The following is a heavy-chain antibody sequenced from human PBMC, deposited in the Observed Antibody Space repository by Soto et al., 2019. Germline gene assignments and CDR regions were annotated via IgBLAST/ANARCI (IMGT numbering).Heavy chain of an antibody. V-gene: IGHV4-31*01. D-gene: IGHD2-2*01. CDR1: GASISSGGYY. J-gene: IGHJ5*02. CDR3: AILVYCSNTDCGPVGT. Sequence: QVQLQESGPGLVKLSQTLALTCTVSGASISSGGYYWSWIRQHPGKGLEWIGYMFYSGSTYYNPSLKSLVTMSLSTSTTQFTLKLRSVTVADTAVYYCAILVYCSNTDCGPVGTWGQGILGTVSS. CDR2: MFYSGST.